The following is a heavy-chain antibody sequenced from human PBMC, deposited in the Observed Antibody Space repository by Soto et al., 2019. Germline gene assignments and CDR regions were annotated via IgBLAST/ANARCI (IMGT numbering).Heavy chain of an antibody. V-gene: IGHV3-7*03. D-gene: IGHD1-1*01. J-gene: IGHJ3*02. Sequence: PGGSLRLFSAASGFTVSSYWMSWVRQAPGKGLEWVANIKQDGSEKYYVDSVKGRFTISRDNAKNSLYLQMNSLRAEDTAVYYCARYTRWNHDAFDICGQGTMVTL. CDR3: ARYTRWNHDAFDI. CDR1: GFTVSSYW. CDR2: IKQDGSEK.